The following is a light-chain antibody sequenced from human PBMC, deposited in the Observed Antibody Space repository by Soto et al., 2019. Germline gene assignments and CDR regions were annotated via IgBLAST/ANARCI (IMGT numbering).Light chain of an antibody. J-gene: IGLJ2*01. CDR1: SSNFGAGYD. V-gene: IGLV1-40*01. CDR2: GDS. Sequence: QSVLTQPPSVSGAPGQRVTISCTGSSSNFGAGYDVHWYQQLPGTAPKLLIYGDSNRPSGVPDRFSGSKSGTSASLAITGLQAEDEADYYCQSYESSLSAVVFGGGTKVTVL. CDR3: QSYESSLSAVV.